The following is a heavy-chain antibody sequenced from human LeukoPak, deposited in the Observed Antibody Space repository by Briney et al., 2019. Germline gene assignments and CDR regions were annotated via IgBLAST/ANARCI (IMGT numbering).Heavy chain of an antibody. D-gene: IGHD1-26*01. Sequence: GESLKISCNGSGYIFNSYWIGWVRQMPGKGLKWMGIFYPGDSDARYSPSFQGKVTISAEKSIRPAYLQWSSLKASDTAMYYCARRRDLYSGSYYPFDYWGQGTLVTVSS. CDR3: ARRRDLYSGSYYPFDY. V-gene: IGHV5-51*01. CDR1: GYIFNSYW. CDR2: FYPGDSDA. J-gene: IGHJ4*02.